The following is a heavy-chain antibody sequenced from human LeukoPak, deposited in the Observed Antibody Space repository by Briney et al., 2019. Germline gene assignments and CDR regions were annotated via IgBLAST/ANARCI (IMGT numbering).Heavy chain of an antibody. D-gene: IGHD3-3*01. V-gene: IGHV4-4*07. Sequence: PSETLSLTCTVPGGSISSYYWSWIRQPAGKGLEWIGRIYTSGSTNYNPSLKSRVTISVDTSKNQFSLKLSSVTAADTAVYYCARVLRITIFGVVSSYFDYWGQGTLVTVSS. CDR1: GGSISSYY. J-gene: IGHJ4*02. CDR2: IYTSGST. CDR3: ARVLRITIFGVVSSYFDY.